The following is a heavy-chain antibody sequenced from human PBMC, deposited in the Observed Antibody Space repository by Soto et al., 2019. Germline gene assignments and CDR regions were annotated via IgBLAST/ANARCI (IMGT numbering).Heavy chain of an antibody. D-gene: IGHD1-26*01. Sequence: SETLSLTCPVSGYSISIGNYWGWIRQPPGKRLEWIGSIYQSGSTYYNPSLRSRATISVDTSKNQFSLKLSSVTAADTAVYYCARVLGAPLYYFDYWGQGIQVTVSS. CDR3: ARVLGAPLYYFDY. CDR2: IYQSGST. CDR1: GYSISIGNY. V-gene: IGHV4-38-2*02. J-gene: IGHJ4*02.